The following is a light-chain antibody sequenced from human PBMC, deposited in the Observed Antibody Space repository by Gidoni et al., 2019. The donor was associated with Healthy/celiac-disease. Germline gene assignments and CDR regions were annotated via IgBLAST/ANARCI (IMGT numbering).Light chain of an antibody. CDR1: ALPKQH. Sequence: YELTQQPSVSASPGQTARITCSGDALPKQHAYWYQQKPGQDPVLMIYKDNERPSRIPERFSGSSSGTTVTLTISGVQAEDEADYYCQSGDSSGAYQVFGGGTKLTVL. J-gene: IGLJ3*02. CDR2: KDN. V-gene: IGLV3-25*03. CDR3: QSGDSSGAYQV.